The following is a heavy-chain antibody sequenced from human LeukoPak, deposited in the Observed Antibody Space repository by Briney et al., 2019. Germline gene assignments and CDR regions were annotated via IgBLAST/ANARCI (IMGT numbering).Heavy chain of an antibody. Sequence: GASVKVSCKASGYTFTSYGISWVRQAPGQGFEWMGWISAYNGNTNYARKLQGRVTMTTDTSTSTAYMELRSLRSDDTAVYYCARHILSGYDFDYWGQGTLVTVSS. CDR1: GYTFTSYG. D-gene: IGHD5-12*01. V-gene: IGHV1-18*01. CDR3: ARHILSGYDFDY. CDR2: ISAYNGNT. J-gene: IGHJ4*02.